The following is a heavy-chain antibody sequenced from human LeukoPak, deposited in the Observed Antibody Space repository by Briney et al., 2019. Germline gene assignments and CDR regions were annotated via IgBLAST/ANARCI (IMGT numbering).Heavy chain of an antibody. D-gene: IGHD6-13*01. J-gene: IGHJ4*02. CDR2: INPNSGGT. Sequence: ASVKVSCKASGYTFTGYYMHWVRQAPGQGLEWMGWINPNSGGTNYAQKFQGRVTMTRDTSISIAYMELSRLRSDDTAVYYCARASISAAGPGLIDYWGQGTLVTVSS. CDR1: GYTFTGYY. V-gene: IGHV1-2*02. CDR3: ARASISAAGPGLIDY.